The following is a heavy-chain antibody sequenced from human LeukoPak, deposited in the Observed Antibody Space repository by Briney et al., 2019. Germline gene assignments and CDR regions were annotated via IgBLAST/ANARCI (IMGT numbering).Heavy chain of an antibody. CDR1: GFTFSSYW. D-gene: IGHD3-3*01. CDR2: INSDGSST. J-gene: IGHJ4*02. V-gene: IGHV3-74*01. CDR3: ARDKGFWSGSYNFDY. Sequence: PGGSLSLSCAASGFTFSSYWMHWVRQAPGKGLVWVSRINSDGSSTSYADSVKGRFTISRDNAKNTLYLQMNSLRAEDTAVYYCARDKGFWSGSYNFDYWGQGTLVTVSS.